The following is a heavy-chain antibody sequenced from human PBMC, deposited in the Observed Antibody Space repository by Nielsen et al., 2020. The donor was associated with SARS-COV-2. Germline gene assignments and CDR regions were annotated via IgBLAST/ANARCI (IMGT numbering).Heavy chain of an antibody. J-gene: IGHJ4*02. D-gene: IGHD6-19*01. CDR2: IGSAGDT. Sequence: GESLKISCAASGFTFRSYDMHWVRQTAGKGLEWISAIGSAGDTYSPDSVKGRFTISRENAKNSLYLQMNSLRAGDTAVYYCAKDRFEYSSGGPRHFGYWGQGILVTVSS. CDR3: AKDRFEYSSGGPRHFGY. CDR1: GFTFRSYD. V-gene: IGHV3-13*01.